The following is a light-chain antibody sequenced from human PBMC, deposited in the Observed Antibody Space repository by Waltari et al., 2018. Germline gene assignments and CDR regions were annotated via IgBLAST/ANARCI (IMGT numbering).Light chain of an antibody. CDR3: LHDFGYPRT. J-gene: IGKJ1*01. Sequence: TQLTQSPSSLSASVGDRVTLTCRASQDIRNDLGWYQQQPGKAPKVLIYAASILHTGVPSRFSGSGSGTDFILTISNLQPEDFATYFCLHDFGYPRTFGQGTKVEVK. CDR2: AAS. CDR1: QDIRND. V-gene: IGKV1-6*01.